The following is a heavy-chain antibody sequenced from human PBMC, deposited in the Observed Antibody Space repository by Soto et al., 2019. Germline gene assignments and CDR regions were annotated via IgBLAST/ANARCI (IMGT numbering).Heavy chain of an antibody. J-gene: IGHJ6*02. CDR1: GYTFTGYY. D-gene: IGHD3-3*01. Sequence: QVQLVQSGAEVKKPGASVKVSCTASGYTFTGYYMHWVRQAPGQGLEWMGWINPNSGGTNYAQKFQGRVTMTRDTSISTAYMELSRLRSDDTAVYYCARGALLEWLMGHGIDVWGQGTTVTVSS. CDR2: INPNSGGT. V-gene: IGHV1-2*02. CDR3: ARGALLEWLMGHGIDV.